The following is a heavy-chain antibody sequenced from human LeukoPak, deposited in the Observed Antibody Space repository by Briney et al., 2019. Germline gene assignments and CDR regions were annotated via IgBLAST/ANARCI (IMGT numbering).Heavy chain of an antibody. D-gene: IGHD3-3*01. V-gene: IGHV3-48*01. J-gene: IGHJ4*02. CDR2: ISSSSSTI. CDR1: GFTFSSYS. Sequence: GGSLRLSCAASGFTFSSYSMNWVRQAPGKGLEWVSYISSSSSTIYYADSVKGRFTISRDNAKNSLYLQMNSLRAEDTAVYYCARDLDGYDFWSGPPDYWGQGTLVTVSS. CDR3: ARDLDGYDFWSGPPDY.